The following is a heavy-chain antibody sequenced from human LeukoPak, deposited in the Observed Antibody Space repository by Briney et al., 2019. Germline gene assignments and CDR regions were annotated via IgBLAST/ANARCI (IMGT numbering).Heavy chain of an antibody. CDR1: GYTFTKYY. Sequence: ASVKVSCKASGYTFTKYYIHWVRQAPGQGLEWMGKINPIGGSATYAQKFQGRVTMTRDTSTSTVYMELSSLKSEETAVFYCARVSGMGELSVEVDYWGQGTLVTVSS. CDR3: ARVSGMGELSVEVDY. D-gene: IGHD3-16*02. V-gene: IGHV1-46*01. J-gene: IGHJ4*02. CDR2: INPIGGSA.